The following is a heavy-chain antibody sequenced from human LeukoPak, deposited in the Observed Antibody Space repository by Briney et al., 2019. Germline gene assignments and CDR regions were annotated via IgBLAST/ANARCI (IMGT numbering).Heavy chain of an antibody. Sequence: GGSLRLSCAASRFIFSNYAIHWVRQAPGKGLEWVAAVSYDGNLQHYADAVKGRFTISRDNSKNTLYLQMNSLRAEDTAVYYCANRKISKDSSGWYPFQHWGQGTLVTVSS. J-gene: IGHJ1*01. CDR2: VSYDGNLQ. V-gene: IGHV3-30*18. CDR3: ANRKISKDSSGWYPFQH. D-gene: IGHD6-19*01. CDR1: RFIFSNYA.